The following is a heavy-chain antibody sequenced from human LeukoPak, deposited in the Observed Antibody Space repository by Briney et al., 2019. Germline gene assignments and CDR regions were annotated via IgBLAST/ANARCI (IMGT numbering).Heavy chain of an antibody. Sequence: SETLSLTXAVYDGSFSGYYWSWIRQPPGKGLEWIGEINHSGSTNYNPSLKSRVTISVDTSKNQFSLKLSSVTAADTAVYYCARGLKLYYYDSSGYWFDPWGQGTLVTVSS. V-gene: IGHV4-34*01. CDR2: INHSGST. CDR1: DGSFSGYY. D-gene: IGHD3-22*01. CDR3: ARGLKLYYYDSSGYWFDP. J-gene: IGHJ5*02.